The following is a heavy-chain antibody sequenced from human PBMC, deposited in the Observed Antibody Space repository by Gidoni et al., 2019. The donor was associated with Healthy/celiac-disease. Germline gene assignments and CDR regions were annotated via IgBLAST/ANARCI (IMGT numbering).Heavy chain of an antibody. CDR2: IYYSGST. J-gene: IGHJ4*02. CDR1: GGSISSSRYY. Sequence: QLQLQGSGPGLVTPSETLSLTCPVSGGSISSSRYYWGWIRQPPGNGLEWIGSIYYSGSTYYNPSLTSRVTISVDTSKNQFSLKLSSVTAAVTAVYYCARLGDILPWGQGTLVTVSS. V-gene: IGHV4-39*01. CDR3: ARLGDILP. D-gene: IGHD3-9*01.